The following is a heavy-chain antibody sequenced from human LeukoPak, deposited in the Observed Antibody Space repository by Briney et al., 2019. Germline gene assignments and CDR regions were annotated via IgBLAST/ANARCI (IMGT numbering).Heavy chain of an antibody. CDR2: IYTSGST. CDR3: ARVGMMTIDP. D-gene: IGHD3-16*01. V-gene: IGHV4-61*02. CDR1: GGSISSGSYY. J-gene: IGHJ5*02. Sequence: SETLSLTCTVSGGSISSGSYYWSWIRQPAGKGLEWIGRIYTSGSTNYNPSLKSRVTISVDTSKNQFSLKLSSVTAADTAVYYCARVGMMTIDPWGQGTLVTVSS.